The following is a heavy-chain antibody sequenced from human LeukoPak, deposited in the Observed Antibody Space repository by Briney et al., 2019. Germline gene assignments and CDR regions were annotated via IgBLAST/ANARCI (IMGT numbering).Heavy chain of an antibody. V-gene: IGHV3-48*03. J-gene: IGHJ4*02. Sequence: SGGSLRLSCAASGFTFSSYEMNWVRQAPGKGLEWVSRISSSGSTIYYVDSVKGRFTISRDNAKNSLYLQMNSLRAEDMAVYYCARNYYDISGYYEYFDYWGQGTLVTVSS. CDR2: ISSSGSTI. CDR1: GFTFSSYE. CDR3: ARNYYDISGYYEYFDY. D-gene: IGHD3-22*01.